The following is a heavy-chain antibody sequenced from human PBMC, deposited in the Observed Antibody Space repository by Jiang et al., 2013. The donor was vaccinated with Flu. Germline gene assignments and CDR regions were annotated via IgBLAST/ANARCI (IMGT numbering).Heavy chain of an antibody. V-gene: IGHV1-2*02. D-gene: IGHD6-13*01. CDR3: ARLIAAAGIIDY. CDR2: INPNSGGT. CDR1: GYTFTGYY. Sequence: SGAEVKKPGASVKVSCKASGYTFTGYYMHWVQQAPGQGLERMGWINPNSGGTNYAQKFQGRVTMTRDTSISTAYMELSRLRSDDTAVYYCARLIAAAGIIDYWGQGTLVTVSS. J-gene: IGHJ4*02.